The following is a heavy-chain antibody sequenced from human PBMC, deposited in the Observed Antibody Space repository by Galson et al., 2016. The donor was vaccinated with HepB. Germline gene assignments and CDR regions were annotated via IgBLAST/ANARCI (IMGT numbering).Heavy chain of an antibody. J-gene: IGHJ4*02. D-gene: IGHD6-19*01. V-gene: IGHV4-4*02. Sequence: SETLSLTCAVSGASVSGRNWWSWVRQSPGKGLEWIGEVFHSGDANYNPSLRSRVAMSVDRSKNHVSLKLSSVTAADTAVYYCAIIWDASGWFDYWGQGTVVTVSS. CDR2: VFHSGDA. CDR3: AIIWDASGWFDY. CDR1: GASVSGRNW.